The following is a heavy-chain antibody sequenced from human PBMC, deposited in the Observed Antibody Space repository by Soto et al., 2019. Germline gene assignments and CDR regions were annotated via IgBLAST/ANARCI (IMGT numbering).Heavy chain of an antibody. V-gene: IGHV5-51*01. CDR1: GYNFAGYW. Sequence: PGESLKISFQASGYNFAGYWIAWVRQMPGKGLELMGIIYPSDSDTRYRPSFQGQVTISADKSISSAYLQWSSLRASDTAMYYCARGGVSTRTFDYWGQGTPVTVSS. J-gene: IGHJ4*02. CDR3: ARGGVSTRTFDY. CDR2: IYPSDSDT. D-gene: IGHD3-3*01.